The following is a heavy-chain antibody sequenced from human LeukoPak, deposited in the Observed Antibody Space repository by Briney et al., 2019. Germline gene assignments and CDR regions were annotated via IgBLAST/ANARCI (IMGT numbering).Heavy chain of an antibody. D-gene: IGHD3-22*01. CDR2: IIPIFGTA. CDR3: ARAGPNHYYYDSSGTGNY. J-gene: IGHJ4*02. Sequence: SVKVSCKASGGTFSSYAISWVRQAPGQGLEWMGGIIPIFGTANYAQKFQGRVTITADESTSTAYMELSSLRSEDTAVYYCARAGPNHYYYDSSGTGNYWGQGTLVTVSS. V-gene: IGHV1-69*13. CDR1: GGTFSSYA.